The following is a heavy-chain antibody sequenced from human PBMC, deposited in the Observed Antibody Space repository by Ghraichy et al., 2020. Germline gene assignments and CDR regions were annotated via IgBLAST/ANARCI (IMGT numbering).Heavy chain of an antibody. J-gene: IGHJ3*02. D-gene: IGHD2-21*02. Sequence: GGSLRLSCTASGFSSSSSGMHWVRQAPGKGLVWVSRINGDGSDTSYADIVKGRFTVSRDTAQNTVYLQMNSLTVEDTALFYCARGNSGDGVFDIWGQGITFTV. CDR1: GFSSSSSG. V-gene: IGHV3-74*01. CDR2: INGDGSDT. CDR3: ARGNSGDGVFDI.